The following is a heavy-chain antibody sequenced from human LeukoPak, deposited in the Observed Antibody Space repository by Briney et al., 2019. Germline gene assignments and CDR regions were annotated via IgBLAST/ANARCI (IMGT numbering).Heavy chain of an antibody. V-gene: IGHV4-34*01. D-gene: IGHD1-1*01. CDR2: INHGGST. Sequence: PSETLSLTCAVYGGSFSGYYWSWIRQPPGKGLEWIGEINHGGSTNYSPSLKRRVTISLDTSKNQFSLKMTSVTAADTAVYYCARGMEVRSPPSRYWGQGTLVTVSS. J-gene: IGHJ4*02. CDR3: ARGMEVRSPPSRY. CDR1: GGSFSGYY.